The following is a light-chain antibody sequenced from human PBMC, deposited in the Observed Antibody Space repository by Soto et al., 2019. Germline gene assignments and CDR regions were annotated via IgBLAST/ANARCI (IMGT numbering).Light chain of an antibody. Sequence: EIVLTQSPGTLSLSPGERATLSCRASQSVSSSYLAWYQQKPGQAPRLLIYGASSRATGIPDRVSGSGSGTDCTLTISRLEPEDCAVYYCQQYGSTPITFGQGTRLEIK. CDR1: QSVSSSY. V-gene: IGKV3-20*01. CDR2: GAS. J-gene: IGKJ5*01. CDR3: QQYGSTPIT.